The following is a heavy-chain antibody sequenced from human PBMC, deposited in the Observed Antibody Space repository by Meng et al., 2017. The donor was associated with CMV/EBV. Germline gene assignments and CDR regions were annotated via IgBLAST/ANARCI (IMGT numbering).Heavy chain of an antibody. Sequence: ASVTVSCKASRYTFTSYDIIWVRQATGQGLSWMGWMNPNSGNTGFAQKFQGRVTITRNTSISTAYMELSSLRTEDAAVYYCARRSVVVAAAPWTFYDFWSGYYTEGYYYYGMDVWGQGTTVTVSS. CDR3: ARRSVVVAAAPWTFYDFWSGYYTEGYYYYGMDV. D-gene: IGHD3-3*01. J-gene: IGHJ6*02. V-gene: IGHV1-8*03. CDR1: RYTFTSYD. CDR2: MNPNSGNT.